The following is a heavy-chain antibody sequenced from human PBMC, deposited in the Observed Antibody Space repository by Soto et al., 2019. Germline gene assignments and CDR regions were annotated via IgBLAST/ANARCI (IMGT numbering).Heavy chain of an antibody. Sequence: QVQLVESGGGVVQPGRSLRLSCAASGFSFSNCGMHWVRQAPGKGLGWVAAISSDGSDKYYSESVKGRFTISSXXXKXXXXXXXXXLRVEDTAVYYCVKGSEVARQELDYWGQGTLVTVSS. CDR3: VKGSEVARQELDY. D-gene: IGHD2-15*01. V-gene: IGHV3-30*18. J-gene: IGHJ4*02. CDR2: ISSDGSDK. CDR1: GFSFSNCG.